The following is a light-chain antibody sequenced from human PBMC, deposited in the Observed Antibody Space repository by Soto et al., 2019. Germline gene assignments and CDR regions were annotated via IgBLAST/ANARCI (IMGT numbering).Light chain of an antibody. Sequence: AIRMTQSPSSLSASTGDRVTITCRASQGISSYLAWYQQKPGKAPKLLIYAASTLQSVVPSRFSGSGSGTDFTLTISCLQSEDFATYYCQQYYSYPRTFGPGTKVDIK. V-gene: IGKV1-8*01. CDR3: QQYYSYPRT. CDR1: QGISSY. CDR2: AAS. J-gene: IGKJ3*01.